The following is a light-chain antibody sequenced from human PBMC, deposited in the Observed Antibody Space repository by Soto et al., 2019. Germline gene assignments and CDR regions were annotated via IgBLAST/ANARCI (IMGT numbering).Light chain of an antibody. J-gene: IGKJ5*01. CDR3: QHRSEWPVS. Sequence: EIVLTQSPATLSLSPGERATLSFRASQSVNSYLALYQQKPGQAPRLLISDASNRATGIPARFSGSGSGTDFTLTISSLEPEDFAVYYCQHRSEWPVSFGQGTRLEIK. CDR1: QSVNSY. CDR2: DAS. V-gene: IGKV3-11*01.